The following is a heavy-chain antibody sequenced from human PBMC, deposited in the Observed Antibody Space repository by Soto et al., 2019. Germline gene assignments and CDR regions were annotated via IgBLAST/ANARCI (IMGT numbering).Heavy chain of an antibody. D-gene: IGHD2-15*01. V-gene: IGHV1-18*04. CDR1: GYTFISHG. Sequence: QVQLVQSGVEVKKPGASVKVSCKASGYTFISHGISWVRQVPGQGLEWMGWISGKNGNTNYAQKLQGRVTLTTDTSKSTAYMELRSLRSDDTAVYYCARVSSSIVVVPDYGMDVWGQGTTVTVSS. J-gene: IGHJ6*02. CDR2: ISGKNGNT. CDR3: ARVSSSIVVVPDYGMDV.